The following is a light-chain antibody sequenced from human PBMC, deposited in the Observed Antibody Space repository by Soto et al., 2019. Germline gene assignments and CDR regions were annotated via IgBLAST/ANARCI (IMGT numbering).Light chain of an antibody. CDR3: HSYDSNLSASV. CDR2: GNS. J-gene: IGLJ3*02. Sequence: QSVLTQPPSVSGAPGQRVTISCTGSSSNIGAGYDVHWYQQLPGTAPKLLIYGNSNRPSGVPDRFSGPKSGTSASLAITGLQAEDDAYYYCHSYDSNLSASVFRGGTKLTVL. V-gene: IGLV1-40*01. CDR1: SSNIGAGYD.